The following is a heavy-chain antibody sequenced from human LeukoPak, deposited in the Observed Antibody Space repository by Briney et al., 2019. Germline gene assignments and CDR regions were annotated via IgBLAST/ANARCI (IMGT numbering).Heavy chain of an antibody. Sequence: PGGSLRLSCAASGTPLRANAMSWVRQAPGKGLEWVSAISGSGGSTYYADSVKGRFTISRDNSKNTLYTQMNRLRSDVTAVDYCAKDLSRVPAATTYDAFDIWGQGTMVTVSS. J-gene: IGHJ3*02. CDR2: ISGSGGST. V-gene: IGHV3-23*01. CDR3: AKDLSRVPAATTYDAFDI. D-gene: IGHD2-2*01. CDR1: GTPLRANA.